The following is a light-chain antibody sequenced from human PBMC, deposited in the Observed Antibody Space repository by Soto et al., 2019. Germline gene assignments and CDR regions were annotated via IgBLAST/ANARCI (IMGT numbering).Light chain of an antibody. J-gene: IGKJ2*01. V-gene: IGKV3-11*01. CDR1: QSVSSY. Sequence: EIVLTQSPATLSLSPGESATLSYRASQSVSSYLAWYQQKPGQAPRLLIYDASNRATGIPARFSGSGSGTDCTLTISSLEPEDFAVYYCQQRSNWPYTFGQGTKLEIK. CDR3: QQRSNWPYT. CDR2: DAS.